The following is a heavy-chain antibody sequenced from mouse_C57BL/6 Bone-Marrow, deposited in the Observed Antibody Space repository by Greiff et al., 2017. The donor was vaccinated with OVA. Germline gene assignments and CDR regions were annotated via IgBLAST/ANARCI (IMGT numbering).Heavy chain of an antibody. CDR2: INPYNGGT. V-gene: IGHV1-19*01. J-gene: IGHJ4*01. Sequence: VQLQQSGPVLVKPGASVKMSCKASGYTFTDYYMNWVKQSPGKSLEWIGVINPYNGGTSYNQKFKGKATLTVDKSSSTAYMELNSLTSEDSAVYYCARLGDGYASLYAMDYWGQGTSVTVSS. CDR3: ARLGDGYASLYAMDY. D-gene: IGHD2-3*01. CDR1: GYTFTDYY.